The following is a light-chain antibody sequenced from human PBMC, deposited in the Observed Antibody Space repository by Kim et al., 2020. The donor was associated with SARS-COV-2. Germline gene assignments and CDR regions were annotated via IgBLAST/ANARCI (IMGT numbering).Light chain of an antibody. CDR3: QAWDSSTAI. CDR2: QDN. V-gene: IGLV3-1*01. CDR1: KLGEKY. J-gene: IGLJ2*01. Sequence: VSPGQTASIPCSGDKLGEKYTCWYQQKPGQTPVLVIYQDNKRPSGIPERFYGSNSGNTATLTISGTQAMDEADYYCQAWDSSTAIFGGGTQLTVL.